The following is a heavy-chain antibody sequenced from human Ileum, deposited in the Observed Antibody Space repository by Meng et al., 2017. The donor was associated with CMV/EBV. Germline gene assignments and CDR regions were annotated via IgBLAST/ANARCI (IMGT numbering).Heavy chain of an antibody. V-gene: IGHV4-39*07. D-gene: IGHD6-13*01. CDR3: VRDHGSSSWFFY. CDR2: IFDSGSA. J-gene: IGHJ4*02. CDR1: GGSVNRNTYY. Sequence: QLQESGPGLVKPSEIPSLTCTASGGSVNRNTYYWGWIRQPPGKSLEWIGTIFDSGSAFYNPSLQSRVSVSIDMSRNQLSLSLSSVTAADTAVYYCVRDHGSSSWFFYWGQGTLVTVSS.